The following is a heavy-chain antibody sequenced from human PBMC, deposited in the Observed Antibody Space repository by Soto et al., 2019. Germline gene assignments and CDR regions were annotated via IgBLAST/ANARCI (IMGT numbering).Heavy chain of an antibody. CDR2: IYYSGST. J-gene: IGHJ5*02. CDR1: GGSNSNYY. V-gene: IGHV4-59*01. CDR3: ARESAGSGKNNWFDP. Sequence: SETLSLTCTVSGGSNSNYYWSWIRQPPGKGLEWIGYIYYSGSTNYNPSLKSRVTMSADTSKNQLSLKLTSVTAADTAVYYCARESAGSGKNNWFDPWGQGTLVTVSS. D-gene: IGHD3-10*01.